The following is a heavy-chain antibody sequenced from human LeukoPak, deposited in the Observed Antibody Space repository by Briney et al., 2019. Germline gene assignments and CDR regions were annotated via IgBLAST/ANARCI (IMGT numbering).Heavy chain of an antibody. J-gene: IGHJ4*02. CDR3: ARDDYGDY. Sequence: TGGSLRLSCAASGFTFSSYEMNWVRQAPGKGLEWVSYTISRDNAKNSLYLQMNSLRAEDTAVYYCARDDYGDYWGQGTLVTVSS. V-gene: IGHV3-48*03. CDR1: GFTFSSYE.